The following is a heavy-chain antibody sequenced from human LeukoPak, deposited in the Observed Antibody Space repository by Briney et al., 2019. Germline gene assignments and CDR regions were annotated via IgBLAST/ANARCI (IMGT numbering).Heavy chain of an antibody. J-gene: IGHJ6*03. CDR1: GGSFSGYY. CDR3: ARQAPFRPASRFGLGRREARAYYYYMDV. D-gene: IGHD2/OR15-2a*01. CDR2: INHSGST. V-gene: IGHV4-34*01. Sequence: PSETLSLTCAVYGGSFSGYYWSWIRQPPGKGLEWIGEINHSGSTNYNPSLKSRVTISVDTSKNQFSLKLSSVTAADTAVYYCARQAPFRPASRFGLGRREARAYYYYMDVWGKGTTVTISS.